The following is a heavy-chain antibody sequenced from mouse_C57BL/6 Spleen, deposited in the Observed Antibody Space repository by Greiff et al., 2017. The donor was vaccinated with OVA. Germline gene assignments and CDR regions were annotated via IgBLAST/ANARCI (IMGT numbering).Heavy chain of an antibody. CDR2: IRLKSDNYAT. D-gene: IGHD2-3*01. CDR3: TVYDGYFDV. V-gene: IGHV6-3*01. CDR1: GFTFSNYW. J-gene: IGHJ1*03. Sequence: EVKLLESGGGLVQPGGSMKLSCVASGFTFSNYWMNWVRQSPEKGLEWVAQIRLKSDNYATHYAESVKGRFTISRDDSKSSVYLQMNNLRAEDTGIYYCTVYDGYFDVWGTGTTVTVSS.